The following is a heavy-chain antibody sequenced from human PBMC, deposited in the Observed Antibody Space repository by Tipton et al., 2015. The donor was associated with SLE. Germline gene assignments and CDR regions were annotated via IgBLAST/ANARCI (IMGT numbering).Heavy chain of an antibody. CDR1: GGSISGYY. J-gene: IGHJ4*02. D-gene: IGHD6-13*01. V-gene: IGHV4-34*01. CDR2: INHSGST. Sequence: LRLSCTVSGGSISGYYWSWIRQPPGKGLEWIGEINHSGSTNYNPSLKSRVTISVDTSKNQFSLKLSSVTAADTAVYYCASRVKYIAAAVYFDYWGQGTLVTVSS. CDR3: ASRVKYIAAAVYFDY.